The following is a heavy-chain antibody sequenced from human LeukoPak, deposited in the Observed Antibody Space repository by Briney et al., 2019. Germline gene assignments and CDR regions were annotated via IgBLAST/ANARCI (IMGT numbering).Heavy chain of an antibody. J-gene: IGHJ4*02. Sequence: ASVKVSCKASGYTFTSYYMHWVRQAPGQGLEWMGMINPSGGSTSYAQKFQGRVTMTRDTSTSTVYMELSSLRSEDTAVYYCARDGYCSGGSCYIDYWGQGTLVTVSS. CDR2: INPSGGST. CDR3: ARDGYCSGGSCYIDY. D-gene: IGHD2-15*01. V-gene: IGHV1-46*01. CDR1: GYTFTSYY.